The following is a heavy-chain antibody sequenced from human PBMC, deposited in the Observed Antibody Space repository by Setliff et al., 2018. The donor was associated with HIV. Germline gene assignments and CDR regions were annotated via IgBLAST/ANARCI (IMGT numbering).Heavy chain of an antibody. CDR1: GYSFTTYW. CDR2: IYPGDSDT. V-gene: IGHV5-51*01. CDR3: ARLLMPRGFSYGSYYYYGMDV. D-gene: IGHD5-18*01. J-gene: IGHJ6*02. Sequence: GESLKISCKGSGYSFTTYWIGWVRQMPGKGLEWMGMIYPGDSDTRYSPSFQGQVTISADKSISTAYLQWSSLKASDTAMYYCARLLMPRGFSYGSYYYYGMDVWGQGTAVTV.